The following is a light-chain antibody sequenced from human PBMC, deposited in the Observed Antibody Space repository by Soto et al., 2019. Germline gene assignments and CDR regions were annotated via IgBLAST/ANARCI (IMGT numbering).Light chain of an antibody. CDR3: QQRSNLLT. CDR1: QSVSSY. Sequence: EIVLTQSPATLSLSPGERATLSCRASQSVSSYLAWYQQKPGKAPRLLIYDASNRATGIPARFSGSGSGTDFTLTISSLEPEEFAVYYCQQRSNLLTFGGGTKVEIK. CDR2: DAS. V-gene: IGKV3-11*01. J-gene: IGKJ4*01.